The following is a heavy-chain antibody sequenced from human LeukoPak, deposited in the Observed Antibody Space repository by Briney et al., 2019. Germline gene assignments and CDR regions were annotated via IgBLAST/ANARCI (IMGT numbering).Heavy chain of an antibody. D-gene: IGHD3-22*01. Sequence: PSETLSLTCTVSGGSMNGHFWTWIRQPPGKGLEWIAFIHYTGRIRCNPSLQSRATISLDRSESRFSLKLTSVTAADSAVYYCARLLDNDGSGDPDTFDMWGQGTVVIVSS. J-gene: IGHJ3*02. CDR1: GGSMNGHF. CDR3: ARLLDNDGSGDPDTFDM. V-gene: IGHV4-59*11. CDR2: IHYTGRI.